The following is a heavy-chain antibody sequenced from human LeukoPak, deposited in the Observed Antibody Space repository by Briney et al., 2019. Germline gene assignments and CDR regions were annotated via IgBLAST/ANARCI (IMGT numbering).Heavy chain of an antibody. CDR3: ASGIVPDYYYYYMDV. CDR1: GGSISSYY. V-gene: IGHV4-59*01. J-gene: IGHJ6*03. D-gene: IGHD6-6*01. Sequence: SETLSLTCTVSGGSISSYYWSWIRQPPGKGLEWIGYISYSGSTNYNPSLKSRVAISVDTSKSQFSLKLSSVTAADTAIYYCASGIVPDYYYYYMDVWGKGTTVTVSS. CDR2: ISYSGST.